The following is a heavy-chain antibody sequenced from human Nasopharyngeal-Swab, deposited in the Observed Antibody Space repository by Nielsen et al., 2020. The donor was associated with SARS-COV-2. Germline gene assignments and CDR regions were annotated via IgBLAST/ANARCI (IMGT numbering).Heavy chain of an antibody. V-gene: IGHV4-61*08. D-gene: IGHD2-21*01. CDR1: GGSISSGGYY. CDR3: ARGKGWYCRGETCPNWFDP. Sequence: SETLSLTCTVSGGSISSGGYYWSWIRQHPGKGLEWIGYIYYSGSTSYNPSLKSRVTMSVDTSKNQFSLKLSSVTAADTAVYFCARGKGWYCRGETCPNWFDPWGQGTLVTVSS. J-gene: IGHJ5*02. CDR2: IYYSGST.